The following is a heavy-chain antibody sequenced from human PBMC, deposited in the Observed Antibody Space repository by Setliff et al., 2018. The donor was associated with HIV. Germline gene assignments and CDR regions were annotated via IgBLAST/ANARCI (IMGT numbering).Heavy chain of an antibody. CDR3: ARLQATVVTHWYFDL. D-gene: IGHD4-17*01. J-gene: IGHJ2*01. Sequence: PSETLSLTCAVSGGSISGFYWSWVRQSPEKGLECIGYIYSSGSAFYHPSLRSRAAISLDASRAQFSLELKSVTAADTALYYCARLQATVVTHWYFDLWGRGTRVTSPQ. CDR2: IYSSGSA. V-gene: IGHV4-59*01. CDR1: GGSISGFY.